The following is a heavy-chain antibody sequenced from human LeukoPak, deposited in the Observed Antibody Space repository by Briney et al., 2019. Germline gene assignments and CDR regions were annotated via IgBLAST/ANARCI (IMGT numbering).Heavy chain of an antibody. Sequence: PSETLSLTCTVSGGSISSSSDYWGWIRQPPGKGLEWIGSLYYSGNTYYNPPLKSRVTISVDTSKNQFSLKLSSVTAADTAVYYCARRRAPPHWYFDPWGRGTLVTVSS. CDR1: GGSISSSSDY. CDR2: LYYSGNT. CDR3: ARRRAPPHWYFDP. V-gene: IGHV4-39*01. J-gene: IGHJ2*01.